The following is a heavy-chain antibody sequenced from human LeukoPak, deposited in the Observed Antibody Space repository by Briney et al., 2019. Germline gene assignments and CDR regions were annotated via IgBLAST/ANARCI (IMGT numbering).Heavy chain of an antibody. D-gene: IGHD4-17*01. J-gene: IGHJ3*02. CDR2: INHSGST. CDR1: GRSFSGYY. CDR3: ARPNVYGDPGYRFGAFDI. Sequence: SETLSLTCAVYGRSFSGYYWSWIRQPPGKGLEWIGEINHSGSTNYNPSLKSRVTISVDTSKNQFSLKLSSVTAADTAVYYCARPNVYGDPGYRFGAFDIWGQGTMVTVSS. V-gene: IGHV4-34*01.